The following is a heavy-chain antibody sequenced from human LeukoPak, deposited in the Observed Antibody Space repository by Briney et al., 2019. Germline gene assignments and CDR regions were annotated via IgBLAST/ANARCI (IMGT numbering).Heavy chain of an antibody. CDR2: MYYSGST. CDR1: GGSISSSSYY. J-gene: IGHJ4*02. V-gene: IGHV4-39*07. D-gene: IGHD4-23*01. CDR3: ARGRYGGYFDC. Sequence: SETLSLTCTVSGGSISSSSYYWGWIRQPPGKGLEWIGNMYYSGSTYYNPSLKSRVTISVDTSKIQFSLMLSPVTAADTAVYYCARGRYGGYFDCWGQGTLVTVSS.